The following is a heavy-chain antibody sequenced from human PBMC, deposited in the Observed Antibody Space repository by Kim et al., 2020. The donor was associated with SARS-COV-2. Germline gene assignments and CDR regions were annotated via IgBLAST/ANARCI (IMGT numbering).Heavy chain of an antibody. Sequence: GGSLRLSCAASGFTFSSYWMHWVRQAPGKGLVWVSRINSDGSSTCYADSVKGRFTISRDNANNTLYLQMNSLRAEDTAVYYCARGDWLLSLYYYYYGMDVGGQGPTVTVS. CDR1: GFTFSSYW. CDR2: INSDGSST. D-gene: IGHD3-9*01. J-gene: IGHJ6*02. CDR3: ARGDWLLSLYYYYYGMDV. V-gene: IGHV3-74*01.